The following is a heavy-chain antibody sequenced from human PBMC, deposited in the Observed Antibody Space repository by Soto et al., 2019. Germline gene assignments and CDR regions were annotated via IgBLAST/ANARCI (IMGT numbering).Heavy chain of an antibody. D-gene: IGHD2-2*01. CDR1: GGTFSSYT. CDR3: ARGPTDIVVVPAAKDAFDI. J-gene: IGHJ3*02. CDR2: IIPILGIA. Sequence: KVSCKASGGTFSSYTISWVRQAPGQGLEWMGRIIPILGIANYAQKFQGRVTITADKSTSTAYMELSSLRSEDTAVYYCARGPTDIVVVPAAKDAFDIWGQGTMVTVSS. V-gene: IGHV1-69*02.